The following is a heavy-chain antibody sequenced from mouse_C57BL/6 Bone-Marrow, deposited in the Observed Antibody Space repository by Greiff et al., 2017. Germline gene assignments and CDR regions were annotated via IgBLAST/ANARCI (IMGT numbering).Heavy chain of an antibody. D-gene: IGHD1-1*01. J-gene: IGHJ3*01. CDR2: IYPRSGNT. CDR1: GYTFTSYG. Sequence: QVQLKQSGAELARPGASVKLSCKASGYTFTSYGISWVKQRTGQGLEWIGEIYPRSGNTYYNEKFKGKATLTADKSSSTAYMELRSLTSEDSAVYFCARAEGTYYYGSSYVAYWGEGNLVTVSA. CDR3: ARAEGTYYYGSSYVAY. V-gene: IGHV1-81*01.